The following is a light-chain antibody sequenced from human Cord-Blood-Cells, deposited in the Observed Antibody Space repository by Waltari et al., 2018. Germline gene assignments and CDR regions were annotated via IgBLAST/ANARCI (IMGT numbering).Light chain of an antibody. CDR3: SSYTSSSTRV. V-gene: IGLV2-14*03. CDR1: SSDVGGYHY. Sequence: QSALTQPASVSGSPGQSITISCPGTSSDVGGYHYVSWYQQHPGKAPNLMIYDVSNRPSGVSNRFSGSKSGNTASLTISGLQAEDEADYYCSSYTSSSTRVFGGGTKLTVL. CDR2: DVS. J-gene: IGLJ3*02.